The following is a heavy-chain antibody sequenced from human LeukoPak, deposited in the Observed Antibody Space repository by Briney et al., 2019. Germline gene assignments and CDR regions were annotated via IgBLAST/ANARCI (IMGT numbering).Heavy chain of an antibody. Sequence: SGGSLRLSCAASGLTFSSYWMSWVRQAPGKGLEWVANIRQDGSKKFYVDSVKGRFTISRDNAKNSLYLQINSLRAEDTAVYYCARTGTSFDYWGQGTLVTVSS. CDR3: ARTGTSFDY. J-gene: IGHJ4*02. D-gene: IGHD1-1*01. V-gene: IGHV3-7*01. CDR1: GLTFSSYW. CDR2: IRQDGSKK.